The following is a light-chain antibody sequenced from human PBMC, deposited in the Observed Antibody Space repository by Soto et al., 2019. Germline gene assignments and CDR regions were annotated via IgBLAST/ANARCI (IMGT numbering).Light chain of an antibody. CDR1: SSDVGGYNY. CDR3: SSYTSSSTLE. J-gene: IGLJ2*01. Sequence: QSALTQPASVSGSPGQSITISCTGTSSDVGGYNYVSWYQQHPGKAPKLMIYDVRNRPSGVSNRFSGSKSGNTASLTISGLQAEDEADYYCSSYTSSSTLEFGGGTKLTVL. CDR2: DVR. V-gene: IGLV2-14*01.